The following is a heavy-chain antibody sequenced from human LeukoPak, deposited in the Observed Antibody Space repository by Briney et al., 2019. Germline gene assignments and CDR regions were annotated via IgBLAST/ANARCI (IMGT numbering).Heavy chain of an antibody. J-gene: IGHJ4*02. Sequence: GEALRLSCVASGFTFTDHPMNWVRQAPGKGLEWISYIGGDGIAFYADSVKGRFTASKDDARKSMYLQMNSLRVEDTAVYYCAKDRANWAIDDWGQGTQVTVSS. CDR2: IGGDGIA. CDR3: AKDRANWAIDD. D-gene: IGHD3-16*01. CDR1: GFTFTDHP. V-gene: IGHV3-69-1*01.